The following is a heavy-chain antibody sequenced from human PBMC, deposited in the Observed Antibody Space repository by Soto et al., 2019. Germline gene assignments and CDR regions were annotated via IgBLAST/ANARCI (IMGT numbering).Heavy chain of an antibody. D-gene: IGHD3-10*01. J-gene: IGHJ4*02. CDR2: ISSCRGTI. CDR1: GFTFSDYY. CDR3: ARTPITSGSYHYDS. V-gene: IGHV3-11*01. Sequence: PGGSLRLSCAASGFTFSDYYMTWIRQDPGKGLEWVSYISSCRGTIHYADSVKGRFTISRDYAKTSLYLQMNSLRAEDTAVYYCARTPITSGSYHYDSWGQGTLVTVSS.